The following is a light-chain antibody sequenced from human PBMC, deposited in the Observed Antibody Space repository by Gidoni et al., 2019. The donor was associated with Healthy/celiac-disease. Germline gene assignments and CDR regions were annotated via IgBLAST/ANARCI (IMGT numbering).Light chain of an antibody. CDR3: QQYGSSPRVT. V-gene: IGKV3-20*01. CDR2: CAS. J-gene: IGKJ5*01. Sequence: RLLIYCASSRATGIPDRFSGSGSGTDFTLTISRLEPEDFAVYYCQQYGSSPRVTFGQGTRLEIK.